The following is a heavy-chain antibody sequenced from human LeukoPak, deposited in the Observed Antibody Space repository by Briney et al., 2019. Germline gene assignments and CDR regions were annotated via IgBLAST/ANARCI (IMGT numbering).Heavy chain of an antibody. Sequence: ASVNVSCKASGYTFTSYAMNWVRQAPGQGLEWMGWINTNTGNPTYAQGFTGRFVFSLDTSVSTAYLQISSLKAEDTAVYYCARDKIKGSGYYNDAFDIWGQGTMVTVSS. CDR1: GYTFTSYA. J-gene: IGHJ3*02. CDR2: INTNTGNP. CDR3: ARDKIKGSGYYNDAFDI. V-gene: IGHV7-4-1*02. D-gene: IGHD3-22*01.